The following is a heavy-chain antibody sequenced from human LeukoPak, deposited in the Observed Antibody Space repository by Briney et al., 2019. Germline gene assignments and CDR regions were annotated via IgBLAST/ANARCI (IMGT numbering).Heavy chain of an antibody. CDR3: ASSWTIAEGGREYYFKF. V-gene: IGHV3-23*01. CDR2: ISGSGGST. D-gene: IGHD6-19*01. Sequence: GGSLRLSCAASGFTFSSYAMSWVRQAPGKGLEWVSAISGSGGSTYYADSVKGRFTISRDNSKNTLYLQMNSLRAEDTAVYYCASSWTIAEGGREYYFKFWGQGTLVTVSS. CDR1: GFTFSSYA. J-gene: IGHJ4*02.